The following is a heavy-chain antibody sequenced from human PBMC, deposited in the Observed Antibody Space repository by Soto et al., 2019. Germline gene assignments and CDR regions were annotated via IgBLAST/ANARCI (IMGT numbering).Heavy chain of an antibody. J-gene: IGHJ5*02. CDR1: GGTFSXYA. D-gene: IGHD1-26*01. Sequence: GASVKVSCKASGGTFSXYAISWVRHAPGQGLEWMGGIIPIFGTANYAQKFQGRVTITADESTSTAYMELSSLRSEDTAVYYCARFSGSYYDNWFDPWGQGTLVTVSS. CDR3: ARFSGSYYDNWFDP. V-gene: IGHV1-69*13. CDR2: IIPIFGTA.